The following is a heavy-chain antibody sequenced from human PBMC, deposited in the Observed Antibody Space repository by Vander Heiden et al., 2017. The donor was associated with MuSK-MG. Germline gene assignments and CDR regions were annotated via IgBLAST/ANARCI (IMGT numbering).Heavy chain of an antibody. CDR3: ARKTLVIDAFDI. V-gene: IGHV4-59*01. Sequence: QVQLQESGPGLVKPSETLSLTCTVSGGSISSYYWSWIRQPPGKGLEWIGYIYYSGSTNYNPSLKSRVTISVDTSKNQFSLKLSSVTAADTAVYYCARKTLVIDAFDIWGQGTMGTVSS. J-gene: IGHJ3*02. CDR2: IYYSGST. D-gene: IGHD3-9*01. CDR1: GGSISSYY.